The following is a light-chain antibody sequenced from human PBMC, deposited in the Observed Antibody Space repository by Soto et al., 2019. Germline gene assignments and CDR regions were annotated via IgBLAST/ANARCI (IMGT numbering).Light chain of an antibody. CDR2: KAS. V-gene: IGKV1-5*03. CDR1: QSISSW. CDR3: QQYNSYSPWT. J-gene: IGKJ1*01. Sequence: DIQMTQSPSTLSASVGDRVTITCRASQSISSWLAWYQQKPGKAPKLLIYKASSLESGVPSRFSGSGSGTDFTLTISCLQSEDFATYYCQQYNSYSPWTFGQGTKVDI.